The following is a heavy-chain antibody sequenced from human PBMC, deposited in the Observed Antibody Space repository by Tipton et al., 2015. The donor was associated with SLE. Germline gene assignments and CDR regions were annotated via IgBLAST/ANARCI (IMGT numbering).Heavy chain of an antibody. J-gene: IGHJ4*02. Sequence: TLSLTCTVSGGSISSSSYYWGWIRQPPGKGLEWIESIYYSGSTYYNPSLKSRVTISVDTSKNQFSLKLSSVTAADTAVYYCARGDTGDDYFDNWGQGTLVTVSS. D-gene: IGHD7-27*01. CDR3: ARGDTGDDYFDN. CDR1: GGSISSSSYY. V-gene: IGHV4-39*07. CDR2: IYYSGST.